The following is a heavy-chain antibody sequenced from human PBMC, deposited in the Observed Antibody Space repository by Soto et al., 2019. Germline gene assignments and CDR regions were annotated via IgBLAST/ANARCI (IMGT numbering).Heavy chain of an antibody. V-gene: IGHV1-18*01. CDR3: ARGVGSGSYYNQYNWFDP. Sequence: ASVKVSCKASGYTFANYGLSWVRQAPGQGLEWMGWINVYNGNTKYAQKVQGRVTMTTDTSTSTAYMELRSLRSDDTAVYYCARGVGSGSYYNQYNWFDPWGQGTLVTVSS. CDR2: INVYNGNT. J-gene: IGHJ5*02. CDR1: GYTFANYG. D-gene: IGHD3-10*01.